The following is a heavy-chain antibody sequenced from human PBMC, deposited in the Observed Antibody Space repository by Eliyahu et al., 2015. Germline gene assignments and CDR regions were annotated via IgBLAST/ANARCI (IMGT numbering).Heavy chain of an antibody. CDR2: ISTGGGYI. J-gene: IGHJ6*02. CDR3: ARSDGLDV. CDR1: GFXXSSSN. Sequence: EVQLVESGGGXVKPGGSLRLSGAXSGFXXSSSNXNWVRQTPGKGLEWVSSISTGGGYIYYAGSVKGRFTISRDNANNSVYLQMDSLRAEDTAVYYCARSDGLDVWGQGTTVTVTS. V-gene: IGHV3-21*02.